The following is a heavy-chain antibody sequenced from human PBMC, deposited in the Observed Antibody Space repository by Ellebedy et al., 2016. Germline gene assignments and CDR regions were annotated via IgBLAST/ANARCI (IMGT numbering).Heavy chain of an antibody. CDR3: ARGVGSGWFDP. CDR2: ISYDERSE. V-gene: IGHV3-30*14. D-gene: IGHD2-15*01. J-gene: IGHJ5*02. Sequence: GGSLRLSCAASGFTFSTYAMHWVRQVPGKGLEWVAVISYDERSEYYADSVKGRFTISRDNSKNTLYLQMNSLRAEDTAVYYCARGVGSGWFDPWGQGTLVTVSS. CDR1: GFTFSTYA.